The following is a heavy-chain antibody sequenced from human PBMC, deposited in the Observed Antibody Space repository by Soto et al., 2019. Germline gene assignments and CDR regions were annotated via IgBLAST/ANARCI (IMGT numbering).Heavy chain of an antibody. CDR1: GGSISSGDYY. D-gene: IGHD3-22*01. CDR2: IYYSGST. CDR3: ASAYDSSGYFQFYDY. Sequence: SETLSLTCTVSGGSISSGDYYWSWIRQPPGKGLEWIGYIYYSGSTYYNPSLKSRVTISVDTSKNQFSLKLSSVTAADTAVYYCASAYDSSGYFQFYDYWGQGTLVTVSS. V-gene: IGHV4-30-4*02. J-gene: IGHJ4*02.